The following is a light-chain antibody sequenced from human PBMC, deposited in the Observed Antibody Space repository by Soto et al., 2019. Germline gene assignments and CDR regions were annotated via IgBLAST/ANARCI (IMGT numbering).Light chain of an antibody. CDR1: QSISTNN. CDR2: GTS. Sequence: VLTQSPGTLSLSPGERATLSCRASQSISTNNLAWYQHKPGQAPRLLLFGTSIRATATPDRFTGSGSGTDFTLTITAVEPEDFAVYYCHQYNMWPPLIFGGGTKVEIK. J-gene: IGKJ4*01. CDR3: HQYNMWPPLI. V-gene: IGKV3-20*01.